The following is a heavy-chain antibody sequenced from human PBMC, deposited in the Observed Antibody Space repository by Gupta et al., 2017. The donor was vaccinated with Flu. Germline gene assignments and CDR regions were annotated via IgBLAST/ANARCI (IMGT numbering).Heavy chain of an antibody. J-gene: IGHJ3*02. V-gene: IGHV1-69*01. CDR2: IIPIFGTA. Sequence: SWVRQAPGQGLEWMGGIIPIFGTANYAQKFQGRVTITADESTSTAYMELSSLRPEDTAVYYCARAERSTIFGVGSNAFDIWGQGPMVTVSS. CDR3: ARAERSTIFGVGSNAFDI. D-gene: IGHD3-3*01.